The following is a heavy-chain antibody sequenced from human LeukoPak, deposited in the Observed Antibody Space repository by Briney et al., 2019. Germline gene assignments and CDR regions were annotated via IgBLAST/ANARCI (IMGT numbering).Heavy chain of an antibody. CDR2: ISYDGGKR. V-gene: IGHV3-30*03. Sequence: GGSLRLSCAASGFNFMTYGMHWVRQAPGKGLEWVAFISYDGGKRFFGESVKGRFTISRDNAKNSLYLQMNSLRAEDTAVYYCARGGSARFDYWGQGTLVTVSS. J-gene: IGHJ4*02. D-gene: IGHD2-15*01. CDR1: GFNFMTYG. CDR3: ARGGSARFDY.